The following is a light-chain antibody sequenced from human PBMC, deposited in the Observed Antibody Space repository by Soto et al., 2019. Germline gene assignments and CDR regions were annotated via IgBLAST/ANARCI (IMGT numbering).Light chain of an antibody. CDR2: WAS. J-gene: IGKJ1*01. V-gene: IGKV4-1*01. CDR3: QQYYTTPPT. Sequence: DIVVTQSPDSLAKSLGERATINCKSSQSVLYSSNNKNFLAWYQQKPGQPPKLLIYWASTRESGVPDRFSGSGSGTDFTLTINSLQAEDVAVYYCQQYYTTPPTFGQGTKVEIK. CDR1: QSVLYSSNNKNF.